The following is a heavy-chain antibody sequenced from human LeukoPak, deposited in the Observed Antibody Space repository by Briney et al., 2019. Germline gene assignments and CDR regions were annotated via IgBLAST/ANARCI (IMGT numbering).Heavy chain of an antibody. CDR1: GYSFTSYW. Sequence: KPGESLKISCKGSGYSFTSYWIGWVRQMPGKGLEWMGIIYPGDSDTRYSPSFQGQVTISADKSISTAYLQWSSLKASDTAMYYCARSKLSYYYDSSGFHFDYWGQGTLVTVSS. V-gene: IGHV5-51*01. D-gene: IGHD3-22*01. CDR2: IYPGDSDT. CDR3: ARSKLSYYYDSSGFHFDY. J-gene: IGHJ4*02.